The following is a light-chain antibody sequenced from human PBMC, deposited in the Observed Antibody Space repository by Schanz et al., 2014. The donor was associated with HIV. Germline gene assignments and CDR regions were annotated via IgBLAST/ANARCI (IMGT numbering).Light chain of an antibody. J-gene: IGLJ2*01. Sequence: QSVLTQPASVSGSPGQSITISCAGTSSDVGTYNLLSWYQQHPGKAPQLIVYEVSERPSGVPDRFSGSKSGNTASLTVSGLQAEDEADYYCNSYAGSNNLVFGGGTKLTVL. CDR1: SSDVGTYNL. CDR3: NSYAGSNNLV. V-gene: IGLV2-8*01. CDR2: EVS.